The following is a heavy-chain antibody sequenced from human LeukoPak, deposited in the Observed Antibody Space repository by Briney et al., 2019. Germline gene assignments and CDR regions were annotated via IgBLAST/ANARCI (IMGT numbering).Heavy chain of an antibody. J-gene: IGHJ4*02. Sequence: SETLSLTCAVYGGSFSGYYWSWIRQPPGKGLEWIGEINHSGSTNYNPSLKSRVTISVDTSKNQFSLKLSSVTAVDTAVYYCATLFWSGYYWGQGTLVTVSS. CDR1: GGSFSGYY. CDR3: ATLFWSGYY. CDR2: INHSGST. D-gene: IGHD3-3*01. V-gene: IGHV4-34*01.